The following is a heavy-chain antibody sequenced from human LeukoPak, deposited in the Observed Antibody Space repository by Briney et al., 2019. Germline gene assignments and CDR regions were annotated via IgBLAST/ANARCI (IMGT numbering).Heavy chain of an antibody. V-gene: IGHV4-39*01. D-gene: IGHD4-17*01. CDR1: GGSISSSSYY. Sequence: KTSETLSLTCTVPGGSISSSSYYWGWIRQPPGKGLEWIGTIYYSGTTYYNPSLKSRVTISVDTSKNQFSLKLSSVTAADTAVYYCARRNTADGDHAFDYWGQGTLVTVSS. CDR2: IYYSGTT. J-gene: IGHJ4*02. CDR3: ARRNTADGDHAFDY.